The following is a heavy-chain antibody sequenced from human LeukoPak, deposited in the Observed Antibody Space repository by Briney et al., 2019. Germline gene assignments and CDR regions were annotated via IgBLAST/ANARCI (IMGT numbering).Heavy chain of an antibody. CDR1: GFTFSSYA. CDR3: AKDYAYYYGSGIGGFDY. Sequence: PGGSLRLSCAASGFTFSSYAMSWVRQAPGKGLEWVSAISGSGASTFYADSVKGRFTIFRDKSNNTLYLQMNSLRAEDTAVYYCAKDYAYYYGSGIGGFDYWGQGTLVTVSS. CDR2: ISGSGAST. V-gene: IGHV3-23*01. J-gene: IGHJ4*02. D-gene: IGHD3-10*01.